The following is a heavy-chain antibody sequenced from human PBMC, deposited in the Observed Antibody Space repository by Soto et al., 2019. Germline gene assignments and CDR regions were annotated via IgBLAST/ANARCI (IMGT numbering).Heavy chain of an antibody. CDR1: GGSISSGGYY. J-gene: IGHJ4*02. Sequence: KASETLSLTCTVSGGSISSGGYYWSWIRQHPGKGLEWIGYIYYSGSTYYKPSLKSRVTISVDTSKNQFSLKLSSVTAADTAVYYCARGRWVKLLWFGEYDYWGQGTLVTVSS. D-gene: IGHD3-10*01. CDR3: ARGRWVKLLWFGEYDY. CDR2: IYYSGST. V-gene: IGHV4-31*03.